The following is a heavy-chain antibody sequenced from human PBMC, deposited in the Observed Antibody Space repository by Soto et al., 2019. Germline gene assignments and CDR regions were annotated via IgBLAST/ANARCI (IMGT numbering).Heavy chain of an antibody. CDR3: ASADYSGYAPFFYGMHV. D-gene: IGHD5-12*01. Sequence: QAQLVESGGGVVQPGTSRRLSCAASGFIFRNFGMHWVRQAPGKGLEWVAVIWNDGSKEDYANSVKGRFTISRDSSTLYLQMNSLRDEDTAVSYCASADYSGYAPFFYGMHVWGQGTAVYVSS. V-gene: IGHV3-33*01. CDR2: IWNDGSKE. J-gene: IGHJ6*02. CDR1: GFIFRNFG.